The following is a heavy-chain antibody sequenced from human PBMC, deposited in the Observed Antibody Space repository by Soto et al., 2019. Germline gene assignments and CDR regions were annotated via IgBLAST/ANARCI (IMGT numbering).Heavy chain of an antibody. CDR1: GFTFSDYY. Sequence: GGSLRLSCAASGFTFSDYYMSWIRQAPGKGLEWVSYISSSGSTIYYADSVKGRFTISRDNAKNSLYLQMNSLRAEDTAVYYCARDPPLIAVAGTNYYGMDVWGQGTTVTVSS. CDR3: ARDPPLIAVAGTNYYGMDV. D-gene: IGHD6-19*01. J-gene: IGHJ6*02. V-gene: IGHV3-11*01. CDR2: ISSSGSTI.